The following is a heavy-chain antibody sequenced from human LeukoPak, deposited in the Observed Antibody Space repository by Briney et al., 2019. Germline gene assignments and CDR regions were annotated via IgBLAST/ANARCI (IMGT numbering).Heavy chain of an antibody. J-gene: IGHJ4*02. Sequence: GGSLRLSCVASGFTFSNYWMTWVRQAPGKGLEWVANMNQDGSEKYYVDSVKGRFTISRDNAKNSLYLQMNSLRAEDTAVYYCARPLDYWGQGTLVTVSS. V-gene: IGHV3-7*01. CDR2: MNQDGSEK. CDR3: ARPLDY. CDR1: GFTFSNYW.